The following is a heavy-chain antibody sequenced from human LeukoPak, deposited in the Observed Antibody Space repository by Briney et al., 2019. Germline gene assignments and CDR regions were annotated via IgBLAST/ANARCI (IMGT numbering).Heavy chain of an antibody. CDR2: ISVYNGNT. CDR3: ARRGSYRYNWFDP. CDR1: GYTFTSFD. V-gene: IGHV1-18*01. J-gene: IGHJ5*02. Sequence: ASVKVSCKASGYTFTSFDINWVRQAPGQGLEWMGWISVYNGNTKYAQKFQGRVTMTEDTSTDTAYMELSSLRSEDTAVYYCARRGSYRYNWFDPWGQGTLVTVSS. D-gene: IGHD3-16*02.